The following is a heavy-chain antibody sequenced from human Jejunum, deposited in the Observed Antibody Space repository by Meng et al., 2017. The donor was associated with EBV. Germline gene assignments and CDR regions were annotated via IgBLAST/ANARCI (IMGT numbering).Heavy chain of an antibody. CDR1: GDYTDSRNW. V-gene: IGHV4-4*03. D-gene: IGHD2-21*02. Sequence: GPVTGNALVAVCLRWPVYGDYTDSRNWGGWVGQAPERRLEWIGEMYYSRGTNSNRSLKRRVTLLVDRSENHFSLNLSSVTVADTAVYYCVGGGDYCLVYWGQGTLVTVSS. J-gene: IGHJ4*02. CDR2: MYYSRGT. CDR3: VGGGDYCLVY.